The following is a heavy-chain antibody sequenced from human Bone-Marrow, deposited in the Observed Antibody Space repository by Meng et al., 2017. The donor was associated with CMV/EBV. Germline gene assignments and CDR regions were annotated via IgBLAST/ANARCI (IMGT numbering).Heavy chain of an antibody. J-gene: IGHJ5*02. CDR2: IYYSGST. Sequence: SETLSLTCTVSGDSISSSSYYWGWIRQPPGKGLEWIGSIYYSGSTYYNPSLKSRVTISVDTSKNQFSLKLSSVTAADTAVYYCARDVRDRFDPWGQGTLVTVSS. V-gene: IGHV4-39*07. CDR1: GDSISSSSYY. CDR3: ARDVRDRFDP.